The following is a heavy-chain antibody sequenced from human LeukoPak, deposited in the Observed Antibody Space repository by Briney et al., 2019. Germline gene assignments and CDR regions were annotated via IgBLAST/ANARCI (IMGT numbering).Heavy chain of an antibody. CDR2: IGVYNGNT. D-gene: IGHD3-9*01. CDR3: ARGRTKLRYFDWLPLDAFDI. Sequence: GASVKVSCKASGHTFTTYGISWVRQAPGQGLEWMGWIGVYNGNTNYAQKFQGRVTMTTDTSTSTAYMELRSLRSDDTAVYYCARGRTKLRYFDWLPLDAFDIWGQGTMVTVSS. CDR1: GHTFTTYG. V-gene: IGHV1-18*01. J-gene: IGHJ3*02.